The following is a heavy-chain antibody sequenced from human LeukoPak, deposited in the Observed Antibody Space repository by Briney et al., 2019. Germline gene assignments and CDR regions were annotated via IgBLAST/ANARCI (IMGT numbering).Heavy chain of an antibody. CDR3: ARDRGYSYGPGVYFDL. V-gene: IGHV4-39*02. CDR2: IYYSGST. Sequence: SETLSLTCTIPGGSISSSCYYWGWIRQPPGKGLEWIGSIYYSGSTYYNPSLKSRVTVSVDTSKNQFSLKLSSVTAADTAVYYCARDRGYSYGPGVYFDLWGRGTLVTVSS. CDR1: GGSISSSCYY. D-gene: IGHD5-18*01. J-gene: IGHJ2*01.